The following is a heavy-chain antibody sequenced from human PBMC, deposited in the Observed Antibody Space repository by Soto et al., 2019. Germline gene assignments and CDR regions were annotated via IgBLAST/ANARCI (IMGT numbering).Heavy chain of an antibody. CDR3: ARESLLGTAMAFYFDY. V-gene: IGHV1-69*13. Sequence: ASVKVSCKASGGTFSSYAISWVRQAPGQGPEWMGGIIPIFGTANYAQKFQGRVTITADESTSTAYMELSSLRSEDTAVYYCARESLLGTAMAFYFDYWGQGTLVTVSS. D-gene: IGHD5-18*01. CDR2: IIPIFGTA. J-gene: IGHJ4*02. CDR1: GGTFSSYA.